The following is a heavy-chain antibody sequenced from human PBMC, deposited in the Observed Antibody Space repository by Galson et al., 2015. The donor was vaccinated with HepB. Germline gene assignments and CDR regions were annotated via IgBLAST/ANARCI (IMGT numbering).Heavy chain of an antibody. Sequence: SLRLSCAGSANVWMTQASMSWVRQAPGEGPEWVSYISGNSKSIKYADSVKGRFTISRDNAKNSLFLQMNSLRAEDTAVYYCANLHGGGYWGQGTLVTVSS. D-gene: IGHD4-23*01. J-gene: IGHJ4*02. CDR1: ANVWMTQA. V-gene: IGHV3-11*06. CDR2: ISGNSKSI. CDR3: ANLHGGGY.